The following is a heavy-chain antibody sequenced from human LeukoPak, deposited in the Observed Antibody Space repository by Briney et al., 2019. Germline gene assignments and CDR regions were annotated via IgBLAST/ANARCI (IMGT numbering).Heavy chain of an antibody. CDR3: AKDIIPIRVTMIGY. CDR2: ISYDGSNK. J-gene: IGHJ4*02. V-gene: IGHV3-30*18. CDR1: GFTFSSYG. D-gene: IGHD3-22*01. Sequence: GGSLRFSCAASGFTFSSYGMHWVRQAPGKELEWVAVISYDGSNKYYADSVKGRFTISRDNSKNTLYLQMNSLRAEDTAVYYCAKDIIPIRVTMIGYWGQGTLVTVSS.